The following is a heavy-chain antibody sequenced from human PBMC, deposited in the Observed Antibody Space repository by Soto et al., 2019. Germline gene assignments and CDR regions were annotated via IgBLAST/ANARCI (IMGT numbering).Heavy chain of an antibody. CDR2: IYYSGST. J-gene: IGHJ6*02. CDR1: GGSISSGGYY. D-gene: IGHD6-6*01. Sequence: SETLSLTCTVSGGSISSGGYYWSWIRQHPGKGLVWIGYIYYSGSTYYNPSLKSRVTISVDTSKNQFSLKLSSVTAADTAVYYCARDDRYSSSSVGYYYYGMDVWGQGTTVTVSS. V-gene: IGHV4-31*03. CDR3: ARDDRYSSSSVGYYYYGMDV.